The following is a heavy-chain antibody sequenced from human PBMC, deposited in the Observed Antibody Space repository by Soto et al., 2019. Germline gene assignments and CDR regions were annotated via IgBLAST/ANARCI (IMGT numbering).Heavy chain of an antibody. Sequence: SQTLSLTCAISGDSVSSNSAAWNWIRQSPSRVLEWLGRTYYRSKWYNDYAVSVKSRITINPDTSKNQFSLQLNSVTPEDTAVYYCARGYDFWSGYYKGPSGYYGMDVWGQGTTVTVSS. V-gene: IGHV6-1*01. D-gene: IGHD3-3*01. J-gene: IGHJ6*02. CDR3: ARGYDFWSGYYKGPSGYYGMDV. CDR1: GDSVSSNSAA. CDR2: TYYRSKWYN.